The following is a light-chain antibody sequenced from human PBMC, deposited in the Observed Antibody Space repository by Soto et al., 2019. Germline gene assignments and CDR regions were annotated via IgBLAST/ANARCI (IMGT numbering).Light chain of an antibody. Sequence: QSVLTQPPSASGSPGQPITISCTGTSSDVGGYNFVSWYQQHPGKVPKLMIYEVSERPSGVPGRFSGSKSGNTASLTVSGLQAEDEADYYCSSYADNDKLIFGGGTKLTVL. CDR1: SSDVGGYNF. CDR3: SSYADNDKLI. CDR2: EVS. V-gene: IGLV2-8*01. J-gene: IGLJ2*01.